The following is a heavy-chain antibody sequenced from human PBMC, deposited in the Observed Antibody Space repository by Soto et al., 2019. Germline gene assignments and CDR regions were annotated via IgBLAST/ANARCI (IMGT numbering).Heavy chain of an antibody. V-gene: IGHV1-18*01. J-gene: IGHJ5*02. CDR1: GYSFSNYA. CDR2: TSLYSDGT. CDR3: ARVAPGTAAAFGA. D-gene: IGHD2-15*01. Sequence: GAPVEASCKAPGYSFSNYAITWARQAPGQPLAWLGWTSLYSDGTNYAQKIQGRVSMTTDTSTTTAYMELRGLRSDDTAVDYCARVAPGTAAAFGAWGQGAVDTVS.